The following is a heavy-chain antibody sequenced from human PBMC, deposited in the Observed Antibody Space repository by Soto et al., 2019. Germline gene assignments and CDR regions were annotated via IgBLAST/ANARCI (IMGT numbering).Heavy chain of an antibody. V-gene: IGHV4-31*03. J-gene: IGHJ4*02. Sequence: QVQLQESGPGLVKPSQTLSLTCTVSGGSINSGGYCWSWIRQHPGKGLDWIGCISYGGSTSYNPALESRVNISVATSKNQFSLKLSSVSAADTAVYYCSRGILVWGQGTLITVSS. CDR3: SRGILV. CDR2: ISYGGST. CDR1: GGSINSGGYC. D-gene: IGHD5-18*01.